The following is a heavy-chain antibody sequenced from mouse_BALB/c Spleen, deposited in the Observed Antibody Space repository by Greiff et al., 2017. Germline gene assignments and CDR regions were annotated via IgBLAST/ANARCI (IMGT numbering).Heavy chain of an antibody. CDR3: AIYYGNFAY. CDR1: GYSITSGYY. J-gene: IGHJ3*01. Sequence: EVKLVESGPGLVKPSQSLSLTCSVTGYSITSGYYWNWIRQFPGNKLEWMGYISYDGSNNYNPSLKNRISITRDTSKNQFFLKLNSVTTEDTATYYCAIYYGNFAYWGQGTLVTVSA. V-gene: IGHV3-6*02. CDR2: ISYDGSN. D-gene: IGHD2-1*01.